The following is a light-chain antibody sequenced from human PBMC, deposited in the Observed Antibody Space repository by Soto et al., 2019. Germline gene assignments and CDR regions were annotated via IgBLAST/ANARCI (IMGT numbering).Light chain of an antibody. J-gene: IGKJ4*01. V-gene: IGKV3-15*01. CDR3: QQYIHWPPLT. Sequence: IVMTQTPATLSVSPGERGTLSCRASQNISANLAWYQQKPGQAPRFLIFGASIRATGIPPRFRGSGSGTEFTLTISSLQSEDFAVYYCQQYIHWPPLTFGGGTKVEIK. CDR1: QNISAN. CDR2: GAS.